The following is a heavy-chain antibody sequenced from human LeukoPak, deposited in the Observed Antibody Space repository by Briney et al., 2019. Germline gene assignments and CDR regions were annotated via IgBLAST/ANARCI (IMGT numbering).Heavy chain of an antibody. D-gene: IGHD2-2*01. V-gene: IGHV3-7*01. CDR2: INQDGSKK. CDR3: ARDSAMDDY. Sequence: PGGSLRLSCAASGFTFSTYWMSWVRQAPGKGLEWVANINQDGSKKYYVDSVKGRFTISRDNAKNSLYLQMHSLRAEDTAVYYCARDSAMDDYWGQGTLVTVSS. CDR1: GFTFSTYW. J-gene: IGHJ4*02.